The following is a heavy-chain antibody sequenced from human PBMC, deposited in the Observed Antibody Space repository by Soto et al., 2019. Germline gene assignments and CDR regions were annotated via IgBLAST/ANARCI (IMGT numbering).Heavy chain of an antibody. V-gene: IGHV5-51*01. CDR2: IYPGDSDT. D-gene: IGHD2-15*01. Sequence: PGESLKISCQGSGYSFTSYWIGWVRQMPGKGLEWMGIIYPGDSDTRYSPSFQGQVTISADKSISTAYLQWSSLKASDTAMYYCVRAVQGYCSGGSCYYIDYWGQGTLVTVSS. CDR3: VRAVQGYCSGGSCYYIDY. J-gene: IGHJ4*02. CDR1: GYSFTSYW.